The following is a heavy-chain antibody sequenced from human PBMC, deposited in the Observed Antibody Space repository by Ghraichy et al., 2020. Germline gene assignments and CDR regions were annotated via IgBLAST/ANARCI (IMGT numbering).Heavy chain of an antibody. CDR2: MSYDESSQ. CDR1: GFTFSRYA. CDR3: AKEEGEGAFDC. Sequence: GGSLRLSCAASGFTFSRYAMHWVRQAPGKGLECVAVMSYDESSQNYAYSVKGRFTIPRVNSKSTLFLQMNSLRTEDTAVYYCAKEEGEGAFDCWGQGTLVTVSS. J-gene: IGHJ4*02. D-gene: IGHD3-10*01. V-gene: IGHV3-30-3*01.